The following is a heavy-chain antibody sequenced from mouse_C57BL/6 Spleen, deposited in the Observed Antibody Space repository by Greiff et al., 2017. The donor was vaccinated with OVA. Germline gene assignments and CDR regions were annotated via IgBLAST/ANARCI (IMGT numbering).Heavy chain of an antibody. CDR1: GYTFTSYW. Sequence: QVQLQQPGAELVMPGASVKLSCKASGYTFTSYWMHWVKQRPGQGLEWIGEIDPSDSYTNYNQKFKGKSTLTVDKSSSTAYMQLSSLTSEDSAVYYCARVYDGYHAYAMDDWGQGTSVTVSS. J-gene: IGHJ4*01. D-gene: IGHD2-3*01. CDR3: ARVYDGYHAYAMDD. CDR2: IDPSDSYT. V-gene: IGHV1-69*01.